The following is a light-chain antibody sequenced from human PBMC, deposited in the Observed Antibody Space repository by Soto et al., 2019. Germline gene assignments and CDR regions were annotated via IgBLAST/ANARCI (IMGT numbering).Light chain of an antibody. J-gene: IGLJ2*01. CDR2: DVS. V-gene: IGLV2-14*01. CDR1: SSDVGGYNY. Sequence: QSVLTQPASVSGSPGQSITISCTGTSSDVGGYNYVSWYQQHQGKAPKLMIYDVSNRPSGVSNRFSGSKSGNTASMTISGLQAEDEADYYCRSYTSSSTPHVVFGGGTKLTVL. CDR3: RSYTSSSTPHVV.